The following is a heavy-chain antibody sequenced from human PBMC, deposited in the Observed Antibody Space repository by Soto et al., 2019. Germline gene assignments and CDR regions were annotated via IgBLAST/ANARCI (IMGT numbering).Heavy chain of an antibody. CDR1: GFTFSDSY. V-gene: IGHV3-11*01. CDR3: ERVRWREKYGMDV. CDR2: ITFSGNTV. J-gene: IGHJ6*02. D-gene: IGHD3-16*02. Sequence: PGGSLRLSCAASGFTFSDSYMSWIRQAPGKGLEWISYITFSGNTVYYADSLKGRFTISRDNAKNSLYLQMNRLRAEDTAVYYCERVRWREKYGMDVWGQGTTATVSS.